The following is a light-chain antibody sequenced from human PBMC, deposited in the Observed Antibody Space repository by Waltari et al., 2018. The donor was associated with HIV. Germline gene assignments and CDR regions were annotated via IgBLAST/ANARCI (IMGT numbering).Light chain of an antibody. Sequence: QSVLTQPPSASGTPGQRVTISCSGTRSNIGTNTVNWYQIIPGTAPKLLIYNDKQRASGVPDRFAGSRSGTSASLAISGLQSEDEADYYCAAWDDRLDGQGVFGGGTTLTVL. CDR3: AAWDDRLDGQGV. CDR1: RSNIGTNT. CDR2: NDK. J-gene: IGLJ3*02. V-gene: IGLV1-44*01.